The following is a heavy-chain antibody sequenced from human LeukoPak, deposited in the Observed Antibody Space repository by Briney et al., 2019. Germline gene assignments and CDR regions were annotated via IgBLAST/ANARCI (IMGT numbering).Heavy chain of an antibody. CDR3: TKQTFRGREWSYSDP. CDR2: IXXXGXNT. V-gene: IGHV3-23*01. D-gene: IGHD2/OR15-2a*01. CDR1: GFTFSTYG. Sequence: GGSLXLSXVTSGFTFSTYGXXXXXQAPGKGPXXXXXIXXXGXNTDYSDSVXGRFTXSRDNSKGTLYLQMESLRVEDTAVYYCTKQTFRGREWSYSDPWGQGTVVSVS. J-gene: IGHJ5*02.